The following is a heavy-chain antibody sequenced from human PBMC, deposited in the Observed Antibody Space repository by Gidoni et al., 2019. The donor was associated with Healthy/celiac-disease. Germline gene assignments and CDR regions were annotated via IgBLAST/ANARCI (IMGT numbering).Heavy chain of an antibody. D-gene: IGHD3-10*01. Sequence: QVQLQESGPGLVKPSETLSLTCAVSGYSLSSGYYWGWIRQPPGKGLEWIGSIYHSGSTYYNPSLKSRVTISVDTSKNQFSLKLSSVTAADTAVYYCARAAMVRGVITPFFGMDVWGQGTTVTVSS. V-gene: IGHV4-38-2*01. J-gene: IGHJ6*02. CDR2: IYHSGST. CDR1: GYSLSSGYY. CDR3: ARAAMVRGVITPFFGMDV.